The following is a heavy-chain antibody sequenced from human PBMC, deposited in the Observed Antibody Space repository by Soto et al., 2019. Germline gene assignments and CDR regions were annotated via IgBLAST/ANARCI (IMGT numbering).Heavy chain of an antibody. CDR2: IKQDGSEE. CDR1: GFTLSTYW. Sequence: GGSLRLSCAASGFTLSTYWMGWVRQAPVRGLEWVGNIKQDGSEEYYVDSVKGRFTISRDNAKNSLYLQMNSLRPEDTAVYYCATVSTNAFNIWGQGTLVTVSS. J-gene: IGHJ3*02. V-gene: IGHV3-7*01. CDR3: ATVSTNAFNI.